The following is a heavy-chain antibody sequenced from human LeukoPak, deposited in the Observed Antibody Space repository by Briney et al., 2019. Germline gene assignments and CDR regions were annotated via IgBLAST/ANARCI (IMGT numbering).Heavy chain of an antibody. J-gene: IGHJ3*01. Sequence: GGSLRLSCAASGFTVSSNYMSWVRQAPGKGLEWVSVIYSGGSTYYADSVKGRFTISRDNSKNTLYLQMNSLRAEDTAVYYCARGFSYAYGAFDFWGQGTMVTVSS. CDR3: ARGFSYAYGAFDF. D-gene: IGHD5-18*01. CDR1: GFTVSSNY. V-gene: IGHV3-53*01. CDR2: IYSGGST.